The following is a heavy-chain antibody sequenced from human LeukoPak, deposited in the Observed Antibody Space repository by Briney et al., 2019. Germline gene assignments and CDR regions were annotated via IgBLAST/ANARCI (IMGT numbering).Heavy chain of an antibody. D-gene: IGHD3-9*01. CDR2: INHSGST. J-gene: IGHJ4*02. CDR3: ASQWVDDDISTGYYGY. Sequence: IPSETLSLTCAVYGGSFSGYYWSWIRQPPGKGLEWIGEINHSGSTNYNPSLKSRVTISVDTSKKQFSLKLSSVTAADTAVYYCASQWVDDDISTGYYGYWGQGTLVTVSS. CDR1: GGSFSGYY. V-gene: IGHV4-34*01.